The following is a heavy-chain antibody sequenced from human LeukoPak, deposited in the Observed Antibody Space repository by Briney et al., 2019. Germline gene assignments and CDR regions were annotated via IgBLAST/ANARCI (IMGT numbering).Heavy chain of an antibody. CDR1: GFTFSSYG. V-gene: IGHV3-30*18. CDR2: ISYDGSNK. CDR3: AKDGGWLGSYFDY. D-gene: IGHD5-24*01. J-gene: IGHJ4*02. Sequence: GGSLRLSCAASGFTFSSYGMHWVRQAPGKGLEWVAVISYDGSNKYYADSVKGRFTISRDNSKNTLYLQMNSLRAEDTAVYYCAKDGGWLGSYFDYWGQGTLVTVSS.